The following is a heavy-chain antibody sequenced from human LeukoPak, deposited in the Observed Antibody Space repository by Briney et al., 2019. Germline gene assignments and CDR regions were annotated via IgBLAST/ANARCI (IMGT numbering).Heavy chain of an antibody. V-gene: IGHV3-48*03. J-gene: IGHJ4*02. CDR2: ISSSGSTI. CDR1: GFTFSSYE. CDR3: ARDVGLTPCDY. Sequence: GGSLRLSCAASGFTFSSYEMNWVRQAPGKGLEWVSYISSSGSTIYYADSVKGRFTISRDNAKNSLYLQMNSLRAEDTAVYYCARDVGLTPCDYWGQGTLVTVSS.